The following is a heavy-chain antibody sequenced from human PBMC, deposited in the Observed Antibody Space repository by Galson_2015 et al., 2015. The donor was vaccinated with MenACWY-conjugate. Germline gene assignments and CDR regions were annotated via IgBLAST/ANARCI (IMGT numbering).Heavy chain of an antibody. D-gene: IGHD1-26*01. J-gene: IGHJ4*02. CDR1: GFTLSSYW. CDR2: INDSGVV. CDR3: ARGRIVGVRSCDY. V-gene: IGHV4-34*01. Sequence: LRLSCAASGFTLSSYWMHWVRQPPGKGLEWIGEINDSGVVNYNPSLEGRVTISGDRSKNQFSLRLRSVTAADTGLYYCARGRIVGVRSCDYWGRGALVTVSS.